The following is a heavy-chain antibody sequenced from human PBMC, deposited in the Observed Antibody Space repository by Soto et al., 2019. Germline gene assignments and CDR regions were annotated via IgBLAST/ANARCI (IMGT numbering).Heavy chain of an antibody. D-gene: IGHD2-2*02. V-gene: IGHV3-11*01. CDR1: GFTFSDYY. Sequence: GGSLRLSCAASGFTFSDYYMSWIRQAPGKGLEWVSYISSSGSTIYYADSVKGRFTISRDNAKNSLYLQMNSLRAEDTAVYYCARSVPAAILYYYYYMDVWGKGTTVTVSS. CDR3: ARSVPAAILYYYYYMDV. CDR2: ISSSGSTI. J-gene: IGHJ6*03.